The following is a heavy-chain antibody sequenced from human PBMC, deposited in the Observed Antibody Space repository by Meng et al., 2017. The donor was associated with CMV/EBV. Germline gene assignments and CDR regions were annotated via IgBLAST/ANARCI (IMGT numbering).Heavy chain of an antibody. Sequence: EPGEVLTQRRGPLSRSCEPYGFTVCVTYRGAVLQAPWKVLEWVSVIVSGVITSYADSVKGRFTISRDNSKNTLYLQMNSLRAEDTAVYYCARDNWGLGWFDPWGQGTLVTVSS. D-gene: IGHD3-16*01. CDR3: ARDNWGLGWFDP. V-gene: IGHV3-53*01. CDR2: IVSGVIT. CDR1: GFTVCVTY. J-gene: IGHJ5*02.